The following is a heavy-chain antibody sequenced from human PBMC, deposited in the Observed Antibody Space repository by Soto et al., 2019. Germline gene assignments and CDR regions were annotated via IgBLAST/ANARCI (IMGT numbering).Heavy chain of an antibody. CDR3: VRYRREAVAGYTLDN. CDR2: VYNSGST. CDR1: GGSISSNY. Sequence: PSETLSLTCTVSGGSISSNYWTWIRQPPGKGLEWIGYVYNSGSTNYNPSLKSRVTISEDTSKSQFSLKVNSMTAADTAGYYCVRYRREAVAGYTLDNWGQGTLVTVSS. D-gene: IGHD6-13*01. J-gene: IGHJ4*02. V-gene: IGHV4-59*01.